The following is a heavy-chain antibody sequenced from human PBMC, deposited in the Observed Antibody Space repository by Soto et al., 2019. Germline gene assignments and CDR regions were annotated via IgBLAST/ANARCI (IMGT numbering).Heavy chain of an antibody. CDR3: AHRVLRTVFGLVTTTAIYFDF. J-gene: IGHJ4*02. V-gene: IGHV2-5*02. CDR2: IYWDDDK. Sequence: QITLNESGPTPVKPRQTLTLTCTFSGFSLTTSGVGVGWIRQSPGTAPAWLALIYWDDDKRYSPSLKSRLTSTKDTSKNQVVLTMADLDPADTATYYCAHRVLRTVFGLVTTTAIYFDFWGQGTPVAVSS. CDR1: GFSLTTSGVG. D-gene: IGHD3-3*01.